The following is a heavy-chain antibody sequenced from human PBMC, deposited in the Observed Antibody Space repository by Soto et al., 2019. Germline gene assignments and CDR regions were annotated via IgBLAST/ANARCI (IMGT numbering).Heavy chain of an antibody. V-gene: IGHV1-69*13. Sequence: SVKVSCKASGGTFSSYAISWVRQAPGQGLEWMGGIIPIFGTANYAQKFQGRVTITADESTSTAYMELSSLRSEDTAVFCCAREAGSYGVNHNGFDPWGQGTLVTVSS. CDR1: GGTFSSYA. CDR3: AREAGSYGVNHNGFDP. CDR2: IIPIFGTA. J-gene: IGHJ5*02. D-gene: IGHD1-26*01.